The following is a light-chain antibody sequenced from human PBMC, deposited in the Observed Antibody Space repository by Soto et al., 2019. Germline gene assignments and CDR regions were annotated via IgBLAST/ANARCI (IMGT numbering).Light chain of an antibody. Sequence: EIVMTHSPATLSVSPGERATLSCRVSQSINSKSVGWYQRKFGQAPRLLIYNTSSRATGIPDRFSGSGSGTDFTLSISRLEPEDFAVYYCQHYGGSFIFGPGTKVDIK. CDR1: QSINSKS. V-gene: IGKV3-20*01. CDR2: NTS. CDR3: QHYGGSFI. J-gene: IGKJ3*01.